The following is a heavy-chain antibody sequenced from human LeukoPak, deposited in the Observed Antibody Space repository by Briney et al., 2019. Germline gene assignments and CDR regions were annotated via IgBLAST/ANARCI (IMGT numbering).Heavy chain of an antibody. Sequence: PGGSLRLSCAASGFTVSSNYMSWVRQAPGKGLEWVSVIYSGGSTYYADSVKGRFTISRDNSKNTLYLQMDSLRAEDTAVYYCAKDLTSKWYCSSTTCFYFDCWGQGTLVTVSS. CDR2: IYSGGST. CDR1: GFTVSSNY. J-gene: IGHJ4*02. D-gene: IGHD2-2*01. V-gene: IGHV3-53*01. CDR3: AKDLTSKWYCSSTTCFYFDC.